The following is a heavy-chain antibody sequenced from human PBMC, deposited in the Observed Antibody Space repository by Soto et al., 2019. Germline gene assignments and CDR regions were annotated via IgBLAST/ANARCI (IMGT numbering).Heavy chain of an antibody. CDR1: RGTFSSHA. J-gene: IGHJ6*02. V-gene: IGHV1-69*13. CDR2: NIPNFGTA. Sequence: SVQVSYKASRGTFSSHAIIWVQQAPGQGLEWMGGNIPNFGTANYARKFQGRVTITADESTITADMELSSLRSEDTAVYYCERDPTTVTTWGLYYDGMDVWGQGTTVTVSS. CDR3: ERDPTTVTTWGLYYDGMDV. D-gene: IGHD4-4*01.